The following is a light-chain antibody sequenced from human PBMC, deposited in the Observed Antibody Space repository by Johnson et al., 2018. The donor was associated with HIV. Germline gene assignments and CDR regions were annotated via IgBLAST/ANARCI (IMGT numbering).Light chain of an antibody. CDR1: SSNIGNNY. V-gene: IGLV1-51*01. CDR2: DNN. CDR3: GTWDSSLSAGV. J-gene: IGLJ1*01. Sequence: QPVLTQPPSVSAAPGQKVTISCSGSSSNIGNNYVSWYQQIPGTAPKLLIYDNNKRPSGIPDRFSGSKSGTSATLGITGLQTGDEADYYCGTWDSSLSAGVFGTGTKVTGL.